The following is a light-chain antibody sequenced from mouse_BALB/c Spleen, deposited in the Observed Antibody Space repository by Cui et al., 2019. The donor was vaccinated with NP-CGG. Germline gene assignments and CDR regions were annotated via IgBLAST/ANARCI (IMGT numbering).Light chain of an antibody. CDR1: TGAVTTSNY. J-gene: IGLJ1*01. CDR3: ALWYSNHWV. Sequence: QAGFAQESATTTSPDETVTLTCRSSTGAVTTSNYANWVQEKPDHLFTGLIGGTNNRAPGVPARFSGSLIGDKAALTIIGAQTEDEAIYFCALWYSNHWVFGGGTKLTVL. CDR2: GTN. V-gene: IGLV1*01.